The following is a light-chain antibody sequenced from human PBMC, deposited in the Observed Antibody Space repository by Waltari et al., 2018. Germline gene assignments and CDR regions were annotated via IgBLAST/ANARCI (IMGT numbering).Light chain of an antibody. CDR3: QHFITYPRT. V-gene: IGKV1-5*03. CDR1: QSISPW. J-gene: IGKJ1*01. CDR2: KAS. Sequence: DIQMTQSPSTLSASVGDRVTITCRASQSISPWLAWYQQKPGKASKLLISKASSLESGVPSRFSGSGSGTLFTLTISSLQSDDFATYYCQHFITYPRTFGQGTKVEIK.